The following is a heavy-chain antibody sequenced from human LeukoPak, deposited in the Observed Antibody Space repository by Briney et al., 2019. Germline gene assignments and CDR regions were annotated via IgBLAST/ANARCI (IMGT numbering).Heavy chain of an antibody. CDR3: AKALGPSHCTSAVCLIPLFDP. Sequence: PGGSLRLSCAASGFIFTSYAISWVRQAPGRGLDWVSLISASGDDTYYAASVKGRFTISRDNSKNTVFPQMNSLRAEDTAIYYCAKALGPSHCTSAVCLIPLFDPWGQGTLVTVSS. V-gene: IGHV3-23*01. CDR2: ISASGDDT. J-gene: IGHJ5*02. CDR1: GFIFTSYA. D-gene: IGHD2-8*01.